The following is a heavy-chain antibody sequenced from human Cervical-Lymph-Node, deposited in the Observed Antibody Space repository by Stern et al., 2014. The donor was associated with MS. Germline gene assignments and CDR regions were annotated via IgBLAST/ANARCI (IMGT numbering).Heavy chain of an antibody. CDR3: AKETSGAGHTYITHDY. Sequence: VQLVESGGGVVQPGRSLRLSCAASGFTFSNYGMHWVRQAPGKGLEWVAVVSYDGSVKYYADSVKGRFTISRDNTKYTLSLQMDSLRVEDTAMYYCAKETSGAGHTYITHDYWSQGTLVTVSS. V-gene: IGHV3-30*18. CDR2: VSYDGSVK. J-gene: IGHJ4*02. CDR1: GFTFSNYG. D-gene: IGHD6-19*01.